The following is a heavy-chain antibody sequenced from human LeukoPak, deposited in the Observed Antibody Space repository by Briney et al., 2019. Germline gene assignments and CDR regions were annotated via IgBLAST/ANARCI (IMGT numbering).Heavy chain of an antibody. D-gene: IGHD3-10*01. V-gene: IGHV3-64*01. CDR1: VFTFSSYA. Sequence: GSLRLSCAASVFTFSSYAMHWVRQAPGKGLEYVSAISSNGGSTYYANSVKGRFTISRDNSKNTLYLQMGSLRAEDMAVYYCASSTGEVRGVSPIYYYYYYMDVWGKGTTVTISS. CDR3: ASSTGEVRGVSPIYYYYYYMDV. CDR2: ISSNGGST. J-gene: IGHJ6*03.